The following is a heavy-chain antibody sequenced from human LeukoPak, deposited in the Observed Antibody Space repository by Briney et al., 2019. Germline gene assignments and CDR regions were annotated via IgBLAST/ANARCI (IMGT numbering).Heavy chain of an antibody. Sequence: PGGSLRLSCAASGFTFSSYSMNWVRQAPGKGLEWVSSISSSSSYIYYADSVKGRFTISRDNAKNSLYLQMNSLRAEDTAVYYCARDSLDDFWSGRSHTSSDYWGQGTLVTVSS. D-gene: IGHD3-3*01. V-gene: IGHV3-21*01. CDR1: GFTFSSYS. J-gene: IGHJ4*02. CDR3: ARDSLDDFWSGRSHTSSDY. CDR2: ISSSSSYI.